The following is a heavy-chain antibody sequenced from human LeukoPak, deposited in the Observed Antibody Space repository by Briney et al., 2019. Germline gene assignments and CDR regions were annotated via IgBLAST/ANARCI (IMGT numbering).Heavy chain of an antibody. D-gene: IGHD3-22*01. CDR3: ARETYYYDSSGYRGAFDI. CDR1: GFTFSSYD. J-gene: IGHJ3*02. Sequence: GGSLRLSCAASGFTFSSYDMPWVRQATGKGLEWVSAIGTAGDTYYPGSVKGRFTISRENAKNSLYLQMNSLRAGDTAVYYCARETYYYDSSGYRGAFDIWGQGTMVTVSS. V-gene: IGHV3-13*01. CDR2: IGTAGDT.